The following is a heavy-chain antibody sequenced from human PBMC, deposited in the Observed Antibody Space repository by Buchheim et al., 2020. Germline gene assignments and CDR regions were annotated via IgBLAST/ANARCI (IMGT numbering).Heavy chain of an antibody. J-gene: IGHJ4*02. CDR3: ARDRKYSSSWYFGSEYYFDY. CDR2: ISYDGSNK. Sequence: QVQLVESGGGVVQPGRSLRLSCAASGFTFSSYAMHWVRQAPGKGLEWVAVISYDGSNKYYADSVKGRFTISRDNSKKTLYLQMNSLRAEDTAVYYCARDRKYSSSWYFGSEYYFDYWGQGTL. CDR1: GFTFSSYA. V-gene: IGHV3-30-3*01. D-gene: IGHD6-13*01.